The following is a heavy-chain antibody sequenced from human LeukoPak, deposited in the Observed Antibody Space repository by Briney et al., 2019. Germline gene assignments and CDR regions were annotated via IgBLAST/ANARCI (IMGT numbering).Heavy chain of an antibody. J-gene: IGHJ4*02. CDR2: IYSGGST. CDR1: GFTVSSSY. D-gene: IGHD5-18*01. V-gene: IGHV3-66*01. Sequence: PGGSLRLSCTASGFTVSSSYMSWVRQAPGKGLEWVSVIYSGGSTYYADSVKGRFTISRDNSKNTLYLQMNSLRAEDTAVYYCAREYNYGFARYFDYWGQGTLVTVSS. CDR3: AREYNYGFARYFDY.